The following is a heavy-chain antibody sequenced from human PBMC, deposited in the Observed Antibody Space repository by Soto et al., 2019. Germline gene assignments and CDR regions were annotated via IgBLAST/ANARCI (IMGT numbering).Heavy chain of an antibody. V-gene: IGHV6-1*01. J-gene: IGHJ5*01. Sequence: PSQTLSLTCAISGDSVSSKSAAWNWIRQSPSRGLEWLGRTYYRSKWSTVYAVSVKSRITINPDTSKNQFSLQLNSVTPEDTAVYYCTRALSGSYDSWGQGTLVTVSS. CDR2: TYYRSKWST. D-gene: IGHD1-26*01. CDR3: TRALSGSYDS. CDR1: GDSVSSKSAA.